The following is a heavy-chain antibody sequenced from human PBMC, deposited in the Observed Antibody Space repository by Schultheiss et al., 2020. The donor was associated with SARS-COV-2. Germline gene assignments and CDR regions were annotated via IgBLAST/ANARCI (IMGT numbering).Heavy chain of an antibody. CDR1: GGTFSSYA. Sequence: ASVKVSCKASGGTFSSYAINWVRQATGQGLEWMGWMNPNSGNTGYAQKFQGRVTMTRDTSISTAYMELSRLRSDDTAVYYCARDLNRYGDYPQGYYYYGMDVWGQGTTVTVSS. CDR2: MNPNSGNT. D-gene: IGHD4-17*01. V-gene: IGHV1-8*02. CDR3: ARDLNRYGDYPQGYYYYGMDV. J-gene: IGHJ6*02.